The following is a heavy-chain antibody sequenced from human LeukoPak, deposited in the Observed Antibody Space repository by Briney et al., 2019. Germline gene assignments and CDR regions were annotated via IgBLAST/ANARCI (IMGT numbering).Heavy chain of an antibody. CDR3: AKLEGSGSYYLTAFDY. CDR2: IYSGGST. CDR1: GFTVSSNY. D-gene: IGHD3-10*01. Sequence: HSGGSLRLSCAASGFTVSSNYMSWVRQAPGKGLEWVSVIYSGGSTYYADSVKGRFTISRDNSKNTLYLQMNSLRAEDTAVYYCAKLEGSGSYYLTAFDYWGQGTLVTVSS. J-gene: IGHJ4*02. V-gene: IGHV3-53*01.